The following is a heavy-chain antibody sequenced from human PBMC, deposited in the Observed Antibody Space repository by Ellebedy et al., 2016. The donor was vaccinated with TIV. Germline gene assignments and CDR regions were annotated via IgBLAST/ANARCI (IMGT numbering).Heavy chain of an antibody. CDR3: ARGDREYSYGSPFFDY. CDR1: GGSIGSSSYF. CDR2: MYYSGST. D-gene: IGHD5-18*01. V-gene: IGHV4-39*01. J-gene: IGHJ4*02. Sequence: MPSETLSLTCSVSGGSIGSSSYFWGWIRQPPGKGLEWIGNMYYSGSTYYNPSLKSRVTLSIDTSRNQFSLKLTSVTAADTALYYCARGDREYSYGSPFFDYWGQGALVTVSS.